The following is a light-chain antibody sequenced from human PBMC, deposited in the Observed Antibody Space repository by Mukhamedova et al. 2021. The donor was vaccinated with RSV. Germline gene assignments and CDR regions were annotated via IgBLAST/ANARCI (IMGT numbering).Light chain of an antibody. V-gene: IGKV1-17*01. CDR3: LQHNSYLTT. CDR2: AAF. Sequence: GKAPKRLIYAAFSFQSGVPSRISGSGSGPDFPLTISSLQSDAFATYYCLQHNSYLTTFGQGTTVEI. J-gene: IGKJ1*01.